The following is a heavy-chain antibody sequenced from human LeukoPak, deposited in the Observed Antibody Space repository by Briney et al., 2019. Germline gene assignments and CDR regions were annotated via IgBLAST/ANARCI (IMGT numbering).Heavy chain of an antibody. CDR2: IWYDGSNK. V-gene: IGHV3-33*06. D-gene: IGHD1-26*01. CDR3: AKADYSGSFHFDY. CDR1: GFTFSSYG. J-gene: IGHJ4*02. Sequence: TGGSLRLSCAASGFTFSSYGMHWVRQAPGKGLEWVAVIWYDGSNKYYADSVKGRFTISRDNSKNTLYLQMNSLRAEDTAVYYCAKADYSGSFHFDYWGQGTLVTVSS.